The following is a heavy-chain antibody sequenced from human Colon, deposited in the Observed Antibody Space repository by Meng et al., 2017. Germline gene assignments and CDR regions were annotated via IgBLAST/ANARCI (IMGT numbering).Heavy chain of an antibody. CDR3: ARELQLGY. CDR2: ISTGNNYI. Sequence: QLWWSGGGWVQPGKSLILPCAASTFYSNVVTWVRQAPGKGLEWVSSISTGNNYIYYAESVKGRFTISRDNAKNSLYLQMSSLRAEDTAVYYCARELQLGYWGQGTLVTVSS. D-gene: IGHD5-24*01. CDR1: TFYSNV. V-gene: IGHV3-21*06. J-gene: IGHJ4*02.